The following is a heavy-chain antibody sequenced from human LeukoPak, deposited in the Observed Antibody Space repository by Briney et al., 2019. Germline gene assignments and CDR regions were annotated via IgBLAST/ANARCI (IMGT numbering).Heavy chain of an antibody. CDR1: GDSISSSSYY. J-gene: IGHJ4*02. V-gene: IGHV4-39*01. CDR2: IFYSGST. CDR3: ARGRIAVAGTKNYFDY. Sequence: SETLSLTCTVSGDSISSSSYYWGWIRQPPRKGLEWIGSIFYSGSTYYSPSLKSRVTISVDTSKNQFSLKLSSVTAADTAVYYCARGRIAVAGTKNYFDYWGQGTLVTVSS. D-gene: IGHD6-19*01.